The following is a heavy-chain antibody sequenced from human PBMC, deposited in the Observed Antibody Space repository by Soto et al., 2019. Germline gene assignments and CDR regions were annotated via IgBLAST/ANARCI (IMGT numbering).Heavy chain of an antibody. CDR1: GGSISSGDFY. V-gene: IGHV4-30-4*01. J-gene: IGHJ4*02. CDR2: IYYSGAT. D-gene: IGHD7-27*01. Sequence: LSLTCTVSGGSISSGDFYWSWIRQPPGKGLEWIGYIYYSGATTYNPSLKGRVTISGDTSKNQFSLKLTSVTAADTALYYCARGRDWGYYFDYWGQGTLVTVSS. CDR3: ARGRDWGYYFDY.